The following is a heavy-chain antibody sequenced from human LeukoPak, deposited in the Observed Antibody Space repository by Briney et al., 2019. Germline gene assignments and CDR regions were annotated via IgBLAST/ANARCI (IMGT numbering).Heavy chain of an antibody. CDR1: CGSISSSSYY. Sequence: PSETLSLTRTVSCGSISSSSYYWGWIRQPPGKGLEWIGSIYYSGSTYYNPSLKSRVPISVDTSKTQFSLKLSSVTAADTAVYYCARVGGYYYGSGKDYWGQGTLVTVSS. V-gene: IGHV4-39*07. D-gene: IGHD3-10*01. J-gene: IGHJ4*02. CDR3: ARVGGYYYGSGKDY. CDR2: IYYSGST.